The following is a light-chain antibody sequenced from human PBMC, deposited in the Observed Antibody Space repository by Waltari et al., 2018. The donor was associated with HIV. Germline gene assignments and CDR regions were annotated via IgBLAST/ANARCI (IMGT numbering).Light chain of an antibody. Sequence: HSALTQPASVSGSPGQSITISCTGPTSDLDTFNFVSWYQQSPGRAPKLILFDVYSRPSGVSELFSGSKSGDTASLTISALRAEDEADYFCSSYSARGFVAFGGGTKVTVL. CDR1: TSDLDTFNF. CDR2: DVY. J-gene: IGLJ3*02. CDR3: SSYSARGFVA. V-gene: IGLV2-14*03.